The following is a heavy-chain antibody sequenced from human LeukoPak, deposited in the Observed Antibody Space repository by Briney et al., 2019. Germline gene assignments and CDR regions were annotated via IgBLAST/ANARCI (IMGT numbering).Heavy chain of an antibody. CDR2: INHSGST. CDR3: ARAGGYCSSTSCYSSPNKYFQH. D-gene: IGHD2-2*01. CDR1: GGSFSGYY. V-gene: IGHV4-34*01. J-gene: IGHJ1*01. Sequence: SETLSLTCAVYGGSFSGYYWSWIRQPPGKGLEWIGEINHSGSTNYNPSLKSRVTISVDTSKNQFSLKLSSVTAADTAVYYCARAGGYCSSTSCYSSPNKYFQHWGQGTLVTVSS.